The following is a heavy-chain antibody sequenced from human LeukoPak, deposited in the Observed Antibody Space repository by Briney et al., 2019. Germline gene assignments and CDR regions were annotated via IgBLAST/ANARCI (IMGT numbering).Heavy chain of an antibody. V-gene: IGHV1-69*05. Sequence: ASVKVSCKASGGTFSSYAISWVRQAHGPWIGWMGRIITIFSTANYAQKFQGRVTITTDESTKTAYMVLSSLISEDTAVYDCARDVIDSLSIYDSRGYYHAFDIWGQGTMVTVSS. J-gene: IGHJ3*02. CDR1: GGTFSSYA. D-gene: IGHD3-22*01. CDR2: IITIFSTA. CDR3: ARDVIDSLSIYDSRGYYHAFDI.